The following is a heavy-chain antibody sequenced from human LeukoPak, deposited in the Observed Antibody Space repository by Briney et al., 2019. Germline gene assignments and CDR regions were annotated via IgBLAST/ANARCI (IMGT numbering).Heavy chain of an antibody. CDR3: AKDLEYSYGYNYFDY. V-gene: IGHV3-30*18. CDR2: ISYDGSNK. Sequence: GGSLRLSCAASGFTFSSYGMHWVRQAPGKGLEWVAVISYDGSNKYYADSVKGRFTISRDNSKNTLYLQMNSLRAEDTAVYYCAKDLEYSYGYNYFDYWGQGTLVTVSS. J-gene: IGHJ4*02. CDR1: GFTFSSYG. D-gene: IGHD5-18*01.